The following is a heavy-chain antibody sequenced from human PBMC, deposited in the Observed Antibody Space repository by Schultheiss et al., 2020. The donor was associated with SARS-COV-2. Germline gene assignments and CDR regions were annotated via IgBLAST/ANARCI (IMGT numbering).Heavy chain of an antibody. CDR1: RFTFSSYA. D-gene: IGHD6-19*01. J-gene: IGHJ5*02. CDR3: AREASGWYWFDP. CDR2: ISGSGGST. V-gene: IGHV3-23*01. Sequence: GGSLRLSCAASRFTFSSYAMSWVRQAPGKGLEWVSGISGSGGSTYYADSVKGRFTIPRDNSKNTLYLQMNSLRADDTAVYYCAREASGWYWFDPWGQGTQVTVS.